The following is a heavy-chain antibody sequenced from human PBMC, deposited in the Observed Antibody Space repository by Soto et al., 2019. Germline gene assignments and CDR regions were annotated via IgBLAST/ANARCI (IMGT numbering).Heavy chain of an antibody. CDR1: GFPFSSYG. CDR2: IWYDGSNK. J-gene: IGHJ6*02. V-gene: IGHV3-33*01. CDR3: ARGGYSYGNYYYGMDV. Sequence: GGSLSLSCTASGFPFSSYGMHWVRQAPGKGLEWVAVIWYDGSNKYYADSVKGRFTISRDNSKNTLYLQMNSLRAEDTAVYYCARGGYSYGNYYYGMDVWGQGTTVTAP. D-gene: IGHD5-18*01.